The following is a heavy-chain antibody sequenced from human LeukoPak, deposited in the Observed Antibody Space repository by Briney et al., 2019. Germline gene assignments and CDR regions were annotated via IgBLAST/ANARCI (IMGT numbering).Heavy chain of an antibody. D-gene: IGHD3-3*01. V-gene: IGHV1-2*02. CDR3: ARVPTGLRFLEWSFDY. CDR2: MHPNSGAT. CDR1: GYTFTSYY. J-gene: IGHJ4*02. Sequence: ASVKVSCKASGYTFTSYYMHWVRQAPGQGLEWMGWMHPNSGATHYPQKFQGRVTMTRDTSISTAYMELSRLRSDDTAVYYCARVPTGLRFLEWSFDYWGQGTLVTVSS.